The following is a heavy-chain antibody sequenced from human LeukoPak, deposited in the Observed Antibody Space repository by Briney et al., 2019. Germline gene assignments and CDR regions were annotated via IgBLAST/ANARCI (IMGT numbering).Heavy chain of an antibody. CDR1: GGTFSSYA. Sequence: SVKVSCKASGGTFSSYAISWVQQAPGQGLEWMGGIIPIFGTANYAQKFQGRVTITADESTSTAYMELSSLRSEDTAVYYCASYDYVWGSYRRLYYFDYWGQGTLVTVSS. V-gene: IGHV1-69*01. CDR2: IIPIFGTA. D-gene: IGHD3-16*02. CDR3: ASYDYVWGSYRRLYYFDY. J-gene: IGHJ4*02.